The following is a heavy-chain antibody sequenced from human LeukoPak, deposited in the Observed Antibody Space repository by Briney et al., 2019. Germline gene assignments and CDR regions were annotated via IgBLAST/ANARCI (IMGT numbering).Heavy chain of an antibody. CDR3: AKLLRYFDWLSPDYFDY. V-gene: IGHV3-23*01. D-gene: IGHD3-9*01. Sequence: PGGSLRLSCAASEFSFSSYAMSWVRQAPEKGLEWVSGISGSGGSTYYADSVKGRFTISRDNSKNTLYLQMDSLRAEDTAVYYCAKLLRYFDWLSPDYFDYWGQGTLVTVSS. J-gene: IGHJ4*02. CDR1: EFSFSSYA. CDR2: ISGSGGST.